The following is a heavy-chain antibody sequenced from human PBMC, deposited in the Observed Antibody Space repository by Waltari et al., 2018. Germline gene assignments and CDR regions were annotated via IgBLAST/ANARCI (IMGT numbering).Heavy chain of an antibody. D-gene: IGHD4-17*01. CDR2: MSGRGVRK. J-gene: IGHJ4*02. CDR3: AKKGYDNGDSFDY. Sequence: EVQLLDSGGGLVQPGGSLRLSCAASGFTFSSYFLIWFRRAPGQGWEWVSTMSGRGVRKYYTDSVKGRFTISRDNSKNTLYLQMNSLRAEDTAVYYCAKKGYDNGDSFDYWGQGALVTVSS. V-gene: IGHV3-23*01. CDR1: GFTFSSYF.